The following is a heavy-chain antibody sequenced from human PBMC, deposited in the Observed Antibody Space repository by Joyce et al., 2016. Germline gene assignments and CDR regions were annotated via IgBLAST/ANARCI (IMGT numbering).Heavy chain of an antibody. D-gene: IGHD2-2*01. J-gene: IGHJ4*02. V-gene: IGHV5-51*01. CDR3: ARAATSSSNPHHFDY. CDR1: GYTFIDYW. Sequence: EVHLVQSGAEVKRSGESLRISCNGSGYTFIDYWIAWGRQVHGKGLEWMGIIYPGDSDTRYSPAFQGRVTISADTSASTAYLQWTVLRASDTAVYYCARAATSSSNPHHFDYWGQGTLVSVSS. CDR2: IYPGDSDT.